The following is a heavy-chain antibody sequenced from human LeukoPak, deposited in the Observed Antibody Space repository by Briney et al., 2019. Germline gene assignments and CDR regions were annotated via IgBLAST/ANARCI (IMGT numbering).Heavy chain of an antibody. Sequence: SETLSLTCAVYGGSFSGYYWSWIRQPPGKGLEWIGEINHSGSTNYNPSLKSRVTISVDTSKNQFSLKLSSVTAADTAVYYCARALVGATWLDYWGQGTLVTVSS. CDR2: INHSGST. V-gene: IGHV4-34*01. CDR3: ARALVGATWLDY. D-gene: IGHD1-26*01. J-gene: IGHJ4*02. CDR1: GGSFSGYY.